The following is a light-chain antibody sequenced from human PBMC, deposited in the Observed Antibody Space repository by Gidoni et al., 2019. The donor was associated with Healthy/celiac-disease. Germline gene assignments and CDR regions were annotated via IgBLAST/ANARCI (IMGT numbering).Light chain of an antibody. CDR1: QIVSSY. Sequence: EIVLTQSPATLSLSPGERATLSCRASQIVSSYLAWYQQKPGQAPRLLIYDASNRATGIPARFSGSGSGTDFTLTISSLEPEDFAVYYCQRRSNWPFTFGGGTKVEIK. J-gene: IGKJ4*01. CDR2: DAS. CDR3: QRRSNWPFT. V-gene: IGKV3-11*01.